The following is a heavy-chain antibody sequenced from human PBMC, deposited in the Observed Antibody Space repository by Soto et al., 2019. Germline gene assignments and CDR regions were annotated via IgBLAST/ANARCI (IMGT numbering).Heavy chain of an antibody. CDR2: IKSKTDGGTT. CDR3: TSVSSSTIIIARFDQ. Sequence: GGSLRLSCAASGCTFSNAWINWVRQAPGKGLEWVGRIKSKTDGGTTGDAEPVKGRFAISRDDSNNMVYLQMNSLKIEDTAVYYCTSVSSSTIIIARFDQWGNGTLVPVSS. V-gene: IGHV3-15*07. CDR1: GCTFSNAW. D-gene: IGHD3-22*01. J-gene: IGHJ4*01.